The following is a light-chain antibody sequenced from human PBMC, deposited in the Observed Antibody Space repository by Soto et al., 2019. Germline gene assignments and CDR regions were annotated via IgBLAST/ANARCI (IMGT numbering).Light chain of an antibody. Sequence: EIVLTQSPGTLSLSPGERATLSCRASQSVSSSSLAWYQQKPGQAPRLLIYGSSSTATSIADRFSGSLAGTDFTLTISRLEHDDFVVYYCQQYSGPQYTFGQGTKLEIK. J-gene: IGKJ2*01. V-gene: IGKV3-20*01. CDR1: QSVSSSS. CDR3: QQYSGPQYT. CDR2: GSS.